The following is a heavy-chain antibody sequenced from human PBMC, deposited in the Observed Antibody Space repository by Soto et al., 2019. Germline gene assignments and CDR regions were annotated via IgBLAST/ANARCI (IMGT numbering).Heavy chain of an antibody. Sequence: SETLSLTCTVSGGSISGYYWSWIRQPPGKGLEWIGYIYYSGSTNYNPSLKSRVTISVDTSKNQFSLKLSSVTAADTAVYYCARAARDGYNFYGRGAFDIWGQGTMVTVSS. CDR2: IYYSGST. CDR1: GGSISGYY. J-gene: IGHJ3*02. V-gene: IGHV4-59*01. D-gene: IGHD5-12*01. CDR3: ARAARDGYNFYGRGAFDI.